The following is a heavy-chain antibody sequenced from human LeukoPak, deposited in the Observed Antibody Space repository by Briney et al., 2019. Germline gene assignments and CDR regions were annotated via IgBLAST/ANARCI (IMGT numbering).Heavy chain of an antibody. CDR1: GFTFSSYD. D-gene: IGHD5-12*01. CDR3: ARLGDIVATILLPMNWFDP. J-gene: IGHJ5*02. Sequence: GSLRLSCEASGFTFSSYDMSWVRQAPGKGLEWVGSIYYSGSTYYNPSLKSRVTISVDTSKNQFSLKLSSVTAADTAVYYCARLGDIVATILLPMNWFDPWGQGTLVTVSS. CDR2: IYYSGST. V-gene: IGHV4-38-2*01.